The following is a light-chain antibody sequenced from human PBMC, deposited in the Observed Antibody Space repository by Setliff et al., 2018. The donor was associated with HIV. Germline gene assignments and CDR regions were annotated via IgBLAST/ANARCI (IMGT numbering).Light chain of an antibody. CDR1: SSDIGGYDY. J-gene: IGLJ1*01. CDR2: EVN. V-gene: IGLV2-14*01. Sequence: QSALTQPASVSGSPGQSITISCTGTSSDIGGYDYVTWYQQHPGKAPKLMIYEVNNRPSGVSNRFSGSKSGFTASLTISGLQAEDEADYYCSSNTRSRTRVFGTGTKVTVL. CDR3: SSNTRSRTRV.